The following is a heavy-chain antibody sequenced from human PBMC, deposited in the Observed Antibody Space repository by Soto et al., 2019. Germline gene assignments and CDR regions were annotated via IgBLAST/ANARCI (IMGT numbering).Heavy chain of an antibody. CDR1: GYTFSSYG. D-gene: IGHD3-10*01. J-gene: IGHJ4*02. Sequence: QVQLVQSGAEVKKPGASVKVSCKASGYTFSSYGISWVRQVPGQGLEWMGWISAYSANTKYAQKLQGRVNMTTDTSTNTAYMELRSLRSDDTAVYYCAREGYYPGSRTEYITIDYWGQGTLVTVSS. V-gene: IGHV1-18*01. CDR2: ISAYSANT. CDR3: AREGYYPGSRTEYITIDY.